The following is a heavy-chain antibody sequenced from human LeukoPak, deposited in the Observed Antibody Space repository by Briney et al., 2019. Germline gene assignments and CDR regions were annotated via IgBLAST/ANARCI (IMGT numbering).Heavy chain of an antibody. D-gene: IGHD2-15*01. CDR2: INPNSGGT. Sequence: ASVKVSCEASGYTFTGYYMHWVRQAPGQGLEWMGWINPNSGGTNYAQKFQGRVTMTRDTSISTAYMELSRLRSDDTAVYYCARVDCSGGSCYVGYWGQGTLVTVSS. CDR1: GYTFTGYY. V-gene: IGHV1-2*02. CDR3: ARVDCSGGSCYVGY. J-gene: IGHJ4*02.